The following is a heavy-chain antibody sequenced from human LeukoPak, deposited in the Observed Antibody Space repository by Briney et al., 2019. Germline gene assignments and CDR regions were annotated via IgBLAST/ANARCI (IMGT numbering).Heavy chain of an antibody. V-gene: IGHV1-69*02. CDR3: VCGGQWLMAFDY. D-gene: IGHD6-19*01. CDR2: ILPILGIA. Sequence: GRILPILGIAHYAQKFQGRVTITADKSTSTAYIELSSLRSEDTAVYYCVCGGQWLMAFDYWGQGTLVTVSS. J-gene: IGHJ4*02.